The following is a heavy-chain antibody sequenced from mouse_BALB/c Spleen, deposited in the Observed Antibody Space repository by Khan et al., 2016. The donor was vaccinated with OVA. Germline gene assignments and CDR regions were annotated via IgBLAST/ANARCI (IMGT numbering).Heavy chain of an antibody. J-gene: IGHJ3*01. CDR1: GYTFTSYT. CDR2: INPSNNYT. Sequence: VQLQESGAELARPGASVKMSCKTSGYTFTSYTMHWIRQRPGQALEWIGHINPSNNYTNYNQNFKDKATLIVDKSSNTAYMQVSSLTSEDSAVYYGVREGAYHRSDGWFAYWGLGTLVTVSA. D-gene: IGHD2-14*01. CDR3: VREGAYHRSDGWFAY. V-gene: IGHV1-4*01.